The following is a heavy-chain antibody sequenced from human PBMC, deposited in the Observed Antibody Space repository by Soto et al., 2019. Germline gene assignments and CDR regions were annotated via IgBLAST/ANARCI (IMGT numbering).Heavy chain of an antibody. J-gene: IGHJ4*02. CDR2: ISYDGSNK. CDR1: GFTFSSYA. Sequence: QVQLVESGGGVVQPGRSLRLSCAASGFTFSSYAMHWVRQAPGKGLEWVAVISYDGSNKYYADSVKGRFTISRDNSKNTLYLQMNSLRAEDTAVYYCARDGWVRYCISTSCLGNFDYWGQGTLVTVSS. CDR3: ARDGWVRYCISTSCLGNFDY. V-gene: IGHV3-30-3*01. D-gene: IGHD2-2*01.